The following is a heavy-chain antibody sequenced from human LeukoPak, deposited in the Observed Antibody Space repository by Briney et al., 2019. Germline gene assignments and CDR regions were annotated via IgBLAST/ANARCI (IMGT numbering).Heavy chain of an antibody. CDR1: GYTFTSYG. D-gene: IGHD3/OR15-3a*01. CDR3: ARVPRRTGYYPVYYFDY. Sequence: SVKVSCKASGYTFTSYGISWVRQAPGQGLEWMGGIIPIFGTANYAQKFQGRVTITADKSTSTAYMELSSLRSEDTAVYYCARVPRRTGYYPVYYFDYWGQGTLVTVSS. V-gene: IGHV1-69*06. CDR2: IIPIFGTA. J-gene: IGHJ4*02.